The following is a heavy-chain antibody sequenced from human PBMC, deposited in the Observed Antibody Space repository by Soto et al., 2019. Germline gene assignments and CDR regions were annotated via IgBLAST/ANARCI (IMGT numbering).Heavy chain of an antibody. Sequence: SETLSLICTVSGGSVTNSSYYWGWIRQSPGKGLEWIGSVYYRGRSYSKSSVKSRVTISVDTSKNRFSLSLNSVTASDTAVYFCVSQRTTVPTQAYFDYWGPGALVTVSS. D-gene: IGHD4-17*01. CDR2: VYYRGRS. CDR3: VSQRTTVPTQAYFDY. CDR1: GGSVTNSSYY. V-gene: IGHV4-39*01. J-gene: IGHJ4*02.